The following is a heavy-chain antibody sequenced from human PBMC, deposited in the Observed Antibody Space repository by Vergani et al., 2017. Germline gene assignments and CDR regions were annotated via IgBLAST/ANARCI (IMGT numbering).Heavy chain of an antibody. V-gene: IGHV4-59*01. D-gene: IGHD1-26*01. CDR1: GGSISSYY. CDR2: IYYSGST. J-gene: IGHJ3*02. CDR3: ARAPSVGATRGRPPNAFDI. Sequence: QVQLQESGPGLVKPSETLSLTCTVSGGSISSYYWSWIRQPPGKGLEWIGYIYYSGSTNYNPSLKSRVTISVDPSKNQFSLKLSSVTAADTAVYYCARAPSVGATRGRPPNAFDIWGQGTMVTVSS.